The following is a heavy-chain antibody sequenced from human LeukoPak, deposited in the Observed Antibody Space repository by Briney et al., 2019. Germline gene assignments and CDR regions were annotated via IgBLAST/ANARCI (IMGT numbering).Heavy chain of an antibody. CDR1: GGTFSSYA. D-gene: IGHD2-15*01. V-gene: IGHV1-69*05. CDR3: ASCSGGSCAAYDY. J-gene: IGHJ4*02. CDR2: IIPIFGTA. Sequence: SVKVSCKASGGTFSSYAISWVRQAPGQGLEWMGGIIPIFGTANYAQKFQGRVTITTDESTSTAYMELSSLRSEDTAVYYCASCSGGSCAAYDYWGQGTLVTVSS.